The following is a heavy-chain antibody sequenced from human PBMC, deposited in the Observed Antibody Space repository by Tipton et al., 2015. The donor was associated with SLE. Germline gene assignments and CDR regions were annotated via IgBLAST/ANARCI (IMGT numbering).Heavy chain of an antibody. V-gene: IGHV4-61*01. CDR3: ARDPGYSSSS. CDR1: SGSISSTPYY. Sequence: TLSLTCTVSSGSISSTPYYWAWIRQPPGKGLEWIGYIYYSGNTDYNPSLKSRVTISVDTSKNQFSLKLSSVTAADTAVYYCARDPGYSSSSWGQGTLVTVSS. CDR2: IYYSGNT. D-gene: IGHD6-13*01. J-gene: IGHJ5*02.